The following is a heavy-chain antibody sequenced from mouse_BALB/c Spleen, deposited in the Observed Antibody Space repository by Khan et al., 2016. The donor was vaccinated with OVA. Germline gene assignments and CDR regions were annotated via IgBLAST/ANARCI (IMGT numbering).Heavy chain of an antibody. D-gene: IGHD2-10*01. Sequence: QVQLQQSGPGLVAPSQSLSITCTISGFSLTNYGIHWVRQPPGKGLEWLVVIWSDGSTNYNSDLRSRLSISKDNSKSQVFLKMYSLQTDDTAMYYCARQPYYHYYVMDYWGQGTSVTVSS. J-gene: IGHJ4*01. V-gene: IGHV2-6-1*01. CDR1: GFSLTNYG. CDR2: IWSDGST. CDR3: ARQPYYHYYVMDY.